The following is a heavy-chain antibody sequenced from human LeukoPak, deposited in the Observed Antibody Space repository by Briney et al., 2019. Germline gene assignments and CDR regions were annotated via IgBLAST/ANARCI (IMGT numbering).Heavy chain of an antibody. CDR2: ISHNGGVT. CDR1: GFRFSDYA. V-gene: IGHV3-30-3*01. CDR3: ARDRNWKSPV. Sequence: GGSLRLSCAASGFRFSDYAVHWLRQAPGKGLEWVAIISHNGGVTDHTDSVKGRFSVSRDNSDYFLYLQMDNLRLDDTAVYYCARDRNWKSPVWGKGTTVTVSS. D-gene: IGHD1-20*01. J-gene: IGHJ6*04.